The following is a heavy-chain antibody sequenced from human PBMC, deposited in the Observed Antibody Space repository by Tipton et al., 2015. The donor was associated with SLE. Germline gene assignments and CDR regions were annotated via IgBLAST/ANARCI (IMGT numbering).Heavy chain of an antibody. CDR1: GFTFSSYE. Sequence: SLRLSCAASGFTFSSYEMNWVRQAPGKGLEWVSYISSSGSTIYYADSVKGRFTISRDNAKNSLYLQMNSLRAEDTAVYYCARWMSGFYQVYFDYWGQGTLVTVSS. CDR3: ARWMSGFYQVYFDY. CDR2: ISSSGSTI. J-gene: IGHJ4*02. D-gene: IGHD3-3*01. V-gene: IGHV3-48*03.